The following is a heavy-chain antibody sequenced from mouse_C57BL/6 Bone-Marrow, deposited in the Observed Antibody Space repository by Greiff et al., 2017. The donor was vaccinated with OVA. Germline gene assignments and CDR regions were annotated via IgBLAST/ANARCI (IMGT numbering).Heavy chain of an antibody. CDR3: APLYGNYPYWYFDV. Sequence: QVQLKQPGAELVMPGASVKLSCKASGYTFTSYWMHWVKQRPGQGLEWIGEIDPSDSYTNYNQKFKGKSTLTVDKSSSTAYMQLSSLTSEDSAVYYCAPLYGNYPYWYFDVWGTGTTVTVSS. J-gene: IGHJ1*03. CDR2: IDPSDSYT. V-gene: IGHV1-69*01. D-gene: IGHD2-1*01. CDR1: GYTFTSYW.